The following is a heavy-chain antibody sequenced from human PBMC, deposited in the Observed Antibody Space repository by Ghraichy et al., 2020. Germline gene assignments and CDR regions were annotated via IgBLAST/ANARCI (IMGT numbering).Heavy chain of an antibody. Sequence: TLSLTCAVSGGSISSYDWWTWVRQSPGKGLEWIGDIYHGGSTYYNPSLKSRVTISVDWSKNLFSLQLSSVTAADTAVYYCATSARDDFDFWGQGTLVTVSS. CDR1: GGSISSYDW. V-gene: IGHV4-4*02. CDR2: IYHGGST. D-gene: IGHD5-24*01. CDR3: ATSARDDFDF. J-gene: IGHJ4*02.